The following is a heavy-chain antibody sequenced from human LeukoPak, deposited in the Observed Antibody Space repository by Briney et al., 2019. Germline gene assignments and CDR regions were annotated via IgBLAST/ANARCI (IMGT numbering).Heavy chain of an antibody. D-gene: IGHD3-22*01. CDR3: AKVVYDSSGYCFYY. Sequence: PGGSLRDTCAASGFTFSSYAMSWVRQAPGKGLEWVSAISGSGGSTYYADSVKGRFTISRDNSKNTLYLQMNSLRAEDTAVYYCAKVVYDSSGYCFYYWGQGTLIIVSS. J-gene: IGHJ4*02. CDR2: ISGSGGST. CDR1: GFTFSSYA. V-gene: IGHV3-23*01.